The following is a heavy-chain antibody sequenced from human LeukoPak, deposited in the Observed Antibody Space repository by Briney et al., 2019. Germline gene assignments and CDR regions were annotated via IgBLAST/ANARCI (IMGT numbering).Heavy chain of an antibody. Sequence: SETLSLTCTVSGGSISSYYWSWLRQPPGQGLVWSGYIYYSGSTNYNPSLKSRVTISVDTSKNQFSLKLSSVTAADTAVYYCARLNRIAAAGTFDYWGQGTLVTVSS. J-gene: IGHJ4*02. CDR3: ARLNRIAAAGTFDY. CDR1: GGSISSYY. CDR2: IYYSGST. D-gene: IGHD6-13*01. V-gene: IGHV4-59*08.